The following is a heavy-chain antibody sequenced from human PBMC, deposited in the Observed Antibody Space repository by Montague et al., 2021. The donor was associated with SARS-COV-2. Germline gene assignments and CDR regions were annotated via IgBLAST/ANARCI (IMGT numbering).Heavy chain of an antibody. D-gene: IGHD3-9*01. V-gene: IGHV4-59*08. CDR3: ERHPHYDGLNGPLDF. CDR1: GVSVTDYY. Sequence: SETLSLTCTVSGVSVTDYYWSWIRQPPGKGLEWVGDVLYNKGTNFNPSLKSRVAISVDTSKNQFSLRLTSVTAADTAFYYCERHPHYDGLNGPLDFWDQGTLVTVSS. CDR2: VLYNKGT. J-gene: IGHJ4*02.